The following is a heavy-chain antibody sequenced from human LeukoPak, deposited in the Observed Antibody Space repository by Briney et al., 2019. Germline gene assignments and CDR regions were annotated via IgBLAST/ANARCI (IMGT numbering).Heavy chain of an antibody. CDR1: GFTFSDCW. CDR2: INRGGSET. Sequence: GGSLRLSCAVSGFTFSDCWMTWVRQAPGKGLEWVATINRGGSETYYVDSVKGRFTISRDDARNSLYLQMNSLRAEDTAVYYCAREYGYNTFDYWGQGTLVTVSS. CDR3: AREYGYNTFDY. D-gene: IGHD5-24*01. V-gene: IGHV3-7*01. J-gene: IGHJ4*02.